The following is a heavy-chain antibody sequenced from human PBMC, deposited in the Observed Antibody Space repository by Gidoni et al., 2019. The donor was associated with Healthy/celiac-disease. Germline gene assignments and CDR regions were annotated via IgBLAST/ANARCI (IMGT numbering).Heavy chain of an antibody. CDR2: ISSSSSYR. Sequence: EVQLVESGGGLVKPGGSLRLSCEASGFTFSSYSMNWVRQAPGKGLEWVSSISSSSSYRYYADSVKGRFTSSRDNAKNSLYLQMNSLRAEDTAVYYCARDPDYDFWSGSAFDIWGQGTMVTVSS. D-gene: IGHD3-3*01. CDR3: ARDPDYDFWSGSAFDI. J-gene: IGHJ3*02. V-gene: IGHV3-21*01. CDR1: GFTFSSYS.